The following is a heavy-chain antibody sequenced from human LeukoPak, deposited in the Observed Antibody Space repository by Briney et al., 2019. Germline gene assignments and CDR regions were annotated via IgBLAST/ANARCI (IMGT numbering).Heavy chain of an antibody. V-gene: IGHV3-21*06. J-gene: IGHJ3*02. Sequence: ERLVTPGGSLRPSCAASGFTFSTYSMNWLRQAPVKGREWDSSIAPSSDYIYYPCSLKGRFTISNENARNSLYLHMYSLRPDDTAVYYCARGRSITILRGVAISDGFDIWGQGTKVTVS. CDR3: ARGRSITILRGVAISDGFDI. CDR1: GFTFSTYS. D-gene: IGHD3-10*01. CDR2: IAPSSDYI.